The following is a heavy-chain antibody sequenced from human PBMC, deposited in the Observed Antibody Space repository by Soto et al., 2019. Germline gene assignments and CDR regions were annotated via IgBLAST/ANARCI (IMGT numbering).Heavy chain of an antibody. J-gene: IGHJ5*02. CDR2: IFSNDEK. D-gene: IGHD6-13*01. CDR3: ASTYSTSWYWFDP. V-gene: IGHV2-26*04. Sequence: SGPTLVNPTQTLTLTCTFSGFSLSNAGLGVSWIRQPPGKALEWLAHIFSNDEKSYSTSLKSRLTISKDTSKSQVVLTMTNMDPVDTATYYCASTYSTSWYWFDPWGQGTLVTSPQ. CDR1: GFSLSNAGLG.